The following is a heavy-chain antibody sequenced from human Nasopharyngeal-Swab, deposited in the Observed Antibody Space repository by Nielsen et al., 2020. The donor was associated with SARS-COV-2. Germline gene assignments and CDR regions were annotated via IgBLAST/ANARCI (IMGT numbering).Heavy chain of an antibody. J-gene: IGHJ3*02. CDR2: IRSKTYGGAP. D-gene: IGHD1-26*01. Sequence: GESLKISCAASGFGFSAFAMSWVRQAPGKGLEWVGFIRSKTYGGAPEYAASVKGRFTISRDGAESIAYLQMNSLETEDTGVYYCARSVGSFYGQGAFDIWGQGTMVTVSS. CDR1: GFGFSAFA. CDR3: ARSVGSFYGQGAFDI. V-gene: IGHV3-49*04.